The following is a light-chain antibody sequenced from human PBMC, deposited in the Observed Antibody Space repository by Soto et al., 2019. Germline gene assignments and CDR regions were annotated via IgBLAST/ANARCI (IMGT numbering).Light chain of an antibody. J-gene: IGKJ1*01. CDR3: QQYNHWPRT. CDR2: GAS. CDR1: QIVTSSH. Sequence: EIALTQSPGTLSVSTGERAALSCRASQIVTSSHLAWYQQKPGQAPRLLIYGASTRATGIPARFSGSGSGTEFTLTISSLQSEDFAVYYCQQYNHWPRTFGRGTKVDI. V-gene: IGKV3-15*01.